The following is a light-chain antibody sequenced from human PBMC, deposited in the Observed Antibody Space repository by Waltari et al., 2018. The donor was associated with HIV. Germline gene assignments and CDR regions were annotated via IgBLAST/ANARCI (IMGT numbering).Light chain of an antibody. CDR3: QQYNNWPG. V-gene: IGKV3-15*01. CDR2: GAS. Sequence: EIVMTQSPATLSVSPGERATLSCRASQIVRSNLAWYQQKPGQAPRLLIYGASTRANGIPARCSGSGSGTEYTLTISSLQSEDFAVYYCQQYNNWPGFGQGTKVEIK. CDR1: QIVRSN. J-gene: IGKJ1*01.